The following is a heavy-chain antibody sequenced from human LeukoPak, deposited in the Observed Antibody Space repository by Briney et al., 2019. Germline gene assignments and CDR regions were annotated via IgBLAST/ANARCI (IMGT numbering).Heavy chain of an antibody. D-gene: IGHD1-26*01. J-gene: IGHJ4*02. V-gene: IGHV4-34*01. CDR2: INHSGST. CDR1: GGSFSGYY. CDR3: ARVGGWEPKLHGVTFDY. Sequence: SETLSLTCAVYGGSFSGYYWSWIRQPPGKGLEWIGEINHSGSTNYNPSLKSRVTMSVDTSKNQFSLKLSSVTAADTAVYFCARVGGWEPKLHGVTFDYLGQGTLVTVSS.